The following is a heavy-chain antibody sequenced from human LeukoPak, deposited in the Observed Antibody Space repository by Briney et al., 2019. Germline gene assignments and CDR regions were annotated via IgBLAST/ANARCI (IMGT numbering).Heavy chain of an antibody. CDR2: ISSSGRII. CDR3: ARVSRYANDY. V-gene: IGHV3-48*03. J-gene: IGHJ4*02. D-gene: IGHD2-2*01. Sequence: PGGSLRLSCAASGFTFSSYEMNWVRQAPGKGLEWVSDISSSGRIIYYADSVKGRFTISRENTKNSLYLQMNSLRAEDTAVYYCARVSRYANDYWGQGTLVTVSS. CDR1: GFTFSSYE.